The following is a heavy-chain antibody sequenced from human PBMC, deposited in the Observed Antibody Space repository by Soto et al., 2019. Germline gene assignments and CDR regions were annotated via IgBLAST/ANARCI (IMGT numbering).Heavy chain of an antibody. D-gene: IGHD5-12*01. CDR2: ISKAGADK. CDR1: GFTFSTYG. Sequence: QVLVVESGGGVVQPGRSLTLSCAASGFTFSTYGMHWVRQAPGKGLEWVACISKAGADKSYSDSVKGRFTITRDNSQNTMYLQVNSLRTDATAVYYCARGSGYDFDHWGQGTLVSVSS. V-gene: IGHV3-30*03. CDR3: ARGSGYDFDH. J-gene: IGHJ5*02.